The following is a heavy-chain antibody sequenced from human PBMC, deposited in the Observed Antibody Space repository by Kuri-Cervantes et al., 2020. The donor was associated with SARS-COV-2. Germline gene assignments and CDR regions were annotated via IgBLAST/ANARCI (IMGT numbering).Heavy chain of an antibody. CDR1: GFTFSSYS. D-gene: IGHD6-6*01. J-gene: IGHJ3*02. CDR2: ISYDGSNK. Sequence: GESLKISCAASGFTFSSYSMNWVRQAPGKGVEWGAVISYDGSNKYYADSVKGRFTISRDNSKNTLYLQRNSLRAEDTAVYYRAKDPQLGDAFDIWGQGTMVTVSS. CDR3: AKDPQLGDAFDI. V-gene: IGHV3-30*18.